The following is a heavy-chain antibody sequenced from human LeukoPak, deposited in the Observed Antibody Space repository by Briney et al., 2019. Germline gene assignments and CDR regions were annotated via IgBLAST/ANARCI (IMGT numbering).Heavy chain of an antibody. CDR2: IIPIFGTA. V-gene: IGHV1-69*13. D-gene: IGHD3-3*01. J-gene: IGHJ6*03. Sequence: GASVKVSCKASGYTFTGYYMHWLRQAPRQGLEWMGGIIPIFGTANYAQKFQGRVTITADESTSTAYMELSSLRSEDTAVYYCAGDFWSGYRYYYYYMDVWGKGTTVTVSS. CDR3: AGDFWSGYRYYYYYMDV. CDR1: GYTFTGYY.